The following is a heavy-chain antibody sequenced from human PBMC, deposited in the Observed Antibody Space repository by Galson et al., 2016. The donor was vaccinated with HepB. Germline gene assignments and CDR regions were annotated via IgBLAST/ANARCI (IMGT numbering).Heavy chain of an antibody. Sequence: SLRLSCAASGFTFRDYGMTWVRQAPGKGLEVVSSISRSGDSRDYSDSVKGRFTISRDTSKNTLYLQMNNLRVEDTALYFCATVGGSSYGLRTDPSDIWGQGTKVTVSS. CDR2: ISRSGDSR. CDR1: GFTFRDYG. CDR3: ATVGGSSYGLRTDPSDI. J-gene: IGHJ3*02. V-gene: IGHV3-23*01. D-gene: IGHD5-18*01.